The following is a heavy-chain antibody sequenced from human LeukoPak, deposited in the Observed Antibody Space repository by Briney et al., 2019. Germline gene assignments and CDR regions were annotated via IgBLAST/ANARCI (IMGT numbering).Heavy chain of an antibody. CDR3: AKVYSTIVVAH. V-gene: IGHV3-30*18. CDR1: GFTFSSYG. D-gene: IGHD3-22*01. J-gene: IGHJ1*01. CDR2: MSYDGSNK. Sequence: GGSLRLSCAASGFTFSSYGMHWVRQAPGKGLEWVAVMSYDGSNKYYADSVKGRFTISRDNSKNTLYLQMNSLRAEDTAVYYCAKVYSTIVVAHWGQGTLVTVSS.